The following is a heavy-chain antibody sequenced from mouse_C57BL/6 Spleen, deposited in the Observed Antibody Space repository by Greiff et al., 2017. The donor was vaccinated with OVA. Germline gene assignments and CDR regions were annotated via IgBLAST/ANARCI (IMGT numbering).Heavy chain of an antibody. CDR3: ASYDGRRADYFDD. CDR1: GFNIKNTY. J-gene: IGHJ2*01. V-gene: IGHV14-3*01. Sequence: VQLQQSVAELVRPGASVKLSCTASGFNIKNTYMHWVKQRPEQGLEWIGRIDPANGNTKYAPKFQGKATITADTSSNTAYLQLSSLTSEDTAIYYGASYDGRRADYFDDWGQGTTVTVSS. CDR2: IDPANGNT. D-gene: IGHD1-1*01.